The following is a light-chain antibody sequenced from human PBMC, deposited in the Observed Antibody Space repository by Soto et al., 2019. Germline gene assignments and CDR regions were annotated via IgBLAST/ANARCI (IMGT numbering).Light chain of an antibody. V-gene: IGLV1-44*01. CDR2: SNN. Sequence: QLVLTQPPSASGTPGQRVTISCSGSSSNIGSNTVSWYQQLPGTAPKLLIYSNNRRPSGVPERFSGSNSGTSASLAISGLQFEDEADYYCAAWDDSLNGFYVFGTGTKLTVL. CDR1: SSNIGSNT. J-gene: IGLJ1*01. CDR3: AAWDDSLNGFYV.